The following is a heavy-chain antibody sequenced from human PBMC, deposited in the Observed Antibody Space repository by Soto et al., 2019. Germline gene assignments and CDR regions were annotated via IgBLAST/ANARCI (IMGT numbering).Heavy chain of an antibody. Sequence: ASVKVSCKASGYTFSNYNVRWVRQAPGQRLEWMGWINGGNGNTKYSQKFQGRVTITRDTSASTAYMEVSSLRSEDTAVYYCARDPGIVATPLDCWGQGTLVTVSS. CDR2: INGGNGNT. V-gene: IGHV1-3*01. CDR1: GYTFSNYN. CDR3: ARDPGIVATPLDC. D-gene: IGHD5-12*01. J-gene: IGHJ4*02.